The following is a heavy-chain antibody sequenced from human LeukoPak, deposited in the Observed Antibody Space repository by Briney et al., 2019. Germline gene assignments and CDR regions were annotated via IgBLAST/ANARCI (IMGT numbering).Heavy chain of an antibody. V-gene: IGHV3-43*01. J-gene: IGHJ4*02. Sequence: PGGSLRLSCAASGFTFDDYTMHWVRQAPGKGLEWVSLISWDGGSTYYADSVKGRFTISRDNSKNSLYLQMNSLRTEDTALYCCASDPGGYGLFDYWGQGTLVTASS. D-gene: IGHD2-15*01. CDR3: ASDPGGYGLFDY. CDR2: ISWDGGST. CDR1: GFTFDDYT.